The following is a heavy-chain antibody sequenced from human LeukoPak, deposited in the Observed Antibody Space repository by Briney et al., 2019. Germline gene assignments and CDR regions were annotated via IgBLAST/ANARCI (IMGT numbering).Heavy chain of an antibody. J-gene: IGHJ4*02. CDR3: ARVRGYCSGGSCYYRFFDY. CDR2: FNRRGST. CDR1: GGSFRGYY. Sequence: SDTLSLTCAVYGGSFRGYYWRWIRHSRGKGGEGLGEFNRRGSTNYNPSLKSRVTISVDTSKNQFSLKLSSVTAADTAVYYCARVRGYCSGGSCYYRFFDYWGQGTLVTVSS. V-gene: IGHV4-34*01. D-gene: IGHD2-15*01.